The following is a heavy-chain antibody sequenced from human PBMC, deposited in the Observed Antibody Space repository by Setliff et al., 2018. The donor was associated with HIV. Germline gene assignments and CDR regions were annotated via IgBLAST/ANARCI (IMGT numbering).Heavy chain of an antibody. CDR2: INHSGRT. V-gene: IGHV4-34*01. J-gene: IGHJ6*03. Sequence: SETLSLTCAVYGGSFSDNYWSWIRQSPGKGLEWIGEINHSGRTKYSPSLRSRVSISVDTSKTQFSLKLRSVTAADTAVYYCARVSSTNWYSIFRNYYYHMDVWGKGTTVTVSS. D-gene: IGHD6-13*01. CDR3: ARVSSTNWYSIFRNYYYHMDV. CDR1: GGSFSDNY.